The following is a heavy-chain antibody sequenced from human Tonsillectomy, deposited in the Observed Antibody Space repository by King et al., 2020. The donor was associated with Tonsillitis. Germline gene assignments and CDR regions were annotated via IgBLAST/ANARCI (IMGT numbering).Heavy chain of an antibody. CDR3: ARPRRYCTTTSCYAPYFDY. J-gene: IGHJ4*02. D-gene: IGHD2-2*01. V-gene: IGHV4-34*01. CDR2: INHSGST. CDR1: GGSFSGYY. Sequence: VQLQQWGAGLLKPSETLSLTCAVYGGSFSGYYWSWIRQPPGKGLEWIGEINHSGSTNDNPSLKSRVTISVDTSKNQFSLKLSSVTAADTAVYYCARPRRYCTTTSCYAPYFDYWGQGPLVTVSS.